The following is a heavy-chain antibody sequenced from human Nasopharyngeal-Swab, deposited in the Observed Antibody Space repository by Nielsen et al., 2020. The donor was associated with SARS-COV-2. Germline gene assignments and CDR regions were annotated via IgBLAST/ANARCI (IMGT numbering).Heavy chain of an antibody. CDR3: ARDNREGMSWYGFRAGDY. J-gene: IGHJ4*02. CDR1: GFIFSSFA. D-gene: IGHD6-13*01. V-gene: IGHV3-30*04. CDR2: ISNGGSDK. Sequence: GESLTISCEASGFIFSSFAMHWVRPAPGKGLEWVAVISNGGSDKYYADSVKGRFTISRDNSKNTVYLEINNLRPEDTAVYFCARDNREGMSWYGFRAGDYWGQGTLVTVSS.